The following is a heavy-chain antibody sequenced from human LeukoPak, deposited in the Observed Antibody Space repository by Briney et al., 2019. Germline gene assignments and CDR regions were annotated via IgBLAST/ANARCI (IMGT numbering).Heavy chain of an antibody. CDR2: IKPDGSDT. Sequence: PGGSLRLSCGASGFTFTTHWIHWVRQAPGKGLVWVSRIKPDGSDTNYADSVKGRFTISRDNAKNTVYLQVNSLRAEDTAVYYCARGKYGGYFIDYWGQGTLVTVSS. J-gene: IGHJ4*02. D-gene: IGHD5-12*01. CDR3: ARGKYGGYFIDY. V-gene: IGHV3-74*01. CDR1: GFTFTTHW.